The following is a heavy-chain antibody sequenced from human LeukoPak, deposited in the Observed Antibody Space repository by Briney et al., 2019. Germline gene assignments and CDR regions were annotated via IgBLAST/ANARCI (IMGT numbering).Heavy chain of an antibody. CDR2: INPNSGGT. D-gene: IGHD3-9*01. CDR3: ARAYYDILTGYPYYYYGMDV. CDR1: GYTFTSYD. V-gene: IGHV1-2*04. J-gene: IGHJ6*02. Sequence: VASVKVSCKASGYTFTSYDINWVRQATGQGLEWMGWINPNSGGTNYAQKFQGWVTMTRDTSISTAYMELSRLRSDDTAVYYCARAYYDILTGYPYYYYGMDVWGQGTTVTVSS.